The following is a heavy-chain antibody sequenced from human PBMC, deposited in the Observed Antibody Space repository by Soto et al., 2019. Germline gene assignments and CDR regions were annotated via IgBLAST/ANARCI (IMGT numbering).Heavy chain of an antibody. Sequence: PGESLKISCKASGYKFTSCWIGWVRQMPGKGLEWMGLIYLGDSDTRYNPSFQGQVTFSADKSITTAYLQWSSLKASDTAMYYCARQTAGGWFNSWGQGTLVTVSS. CDR3: ARQTAGGWFNS. CDR1: GYKFTSCW. J-gene: IGHJ5*01. CDR2: IYLGDSDT. V-gene: IGHV5-51*01.